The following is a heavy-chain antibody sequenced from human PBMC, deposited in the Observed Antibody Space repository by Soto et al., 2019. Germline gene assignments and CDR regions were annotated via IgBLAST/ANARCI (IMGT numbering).Heavy chain of an antibody. Sequence: QLQLRASGPGLVKPSETLSLTCTVSGGSISGGVGGLYYCSWIRQPPGKGLEWIGYIYDSWSTYYNLSRNSLVTISVATSKHQSSLRLRSVTAADTAVYYCASEVIPLTTDWYFALWGRGTLVSVSS. J-gene: IGHJ2*01. V-gene: IGHV4-30-4*01. D-gene: IGHD4-17*01. CDR3: ASEVIPLTTDWYFAL. CDR1: GGSISGGVGGLYY. CDR2: IYDSWST.